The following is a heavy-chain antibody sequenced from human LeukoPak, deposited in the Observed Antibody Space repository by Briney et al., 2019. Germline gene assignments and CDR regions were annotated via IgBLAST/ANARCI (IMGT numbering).Heavy chain of an antibody. J-gene: IGHJ4*02. V-gene: IGHV4-4*07. CDR3: ARDPFRSSFDS. CDR2: IHSSGNS. Sequence: PSETLSLTCTVSGGSISNYYWTWIRQPAGKGLEWIGRIHSSGNSFYNPSLKSRVTVSIDTSQNQFSLKLTAVTAADTAVYYCARDPFRSSFDSWGQGTRITVSS. CDR1: GGSISNYY.